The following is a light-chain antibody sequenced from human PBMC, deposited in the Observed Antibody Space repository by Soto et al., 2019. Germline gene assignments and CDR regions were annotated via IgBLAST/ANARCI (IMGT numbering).Light chain of an antibody. J-gene: IGLJ1*01. Sequence: QSALTQPASVSGSPGQSITISCTGTSGDVGTYNYVSWYQQHAGKAPKLIICEVSNRPSGVSNRFSGSKSANTASLTVSGLQAEDEADYYCSSYTSSSRYVFGTGTKVT. CDR3: SSYTSSSRYV. V-gene: IGLV2-14*01. CDR2: EVS. CDR1: SGDVGTYNY.